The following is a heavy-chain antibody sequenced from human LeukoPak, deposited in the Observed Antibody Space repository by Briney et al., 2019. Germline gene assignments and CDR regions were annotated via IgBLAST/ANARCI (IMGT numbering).Heavy chain of an antibody. CDR1: GGSISSGGYY. Sequence: SETLSLTCTVSGGSISSGGYYWSWIRQPPGKGLEWIGYIYYSGSTYYNPSLKSRVTISVDTSKNQFSLKLSSVTAADTAVYYCASLYDSSGYLTGFDYWGQGTLVTVSS. J-gene: IGHJ4*02. V-gene: IGHV4-30-4*08. CDR3: ASLYDSSGYLTGFDY. CDR2: IYYSGST. D-gene: IGHD3-22*01.